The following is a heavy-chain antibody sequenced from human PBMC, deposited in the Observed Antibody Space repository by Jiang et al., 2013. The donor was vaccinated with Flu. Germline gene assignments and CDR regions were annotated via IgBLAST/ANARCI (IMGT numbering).Heavy chain of an antibody. J-gene: IGHJ4*02. CDR2: IDPEDSYI. Sequence: SLRISCKGSGYNFTNYWISWVRQMPGKGLEWVGRIDPEDSYINYSPSSQGHVTISADKSISTAYLQWSTLKASDTAIYYCRRPSVGSLNDYWGQGTLVTVSS. D-gene: IGHD1-26*01. CDR1: GYNFTNYW. CDR3: RRPSVGSLNDY. V-gene: IGHV5-10-1*01.